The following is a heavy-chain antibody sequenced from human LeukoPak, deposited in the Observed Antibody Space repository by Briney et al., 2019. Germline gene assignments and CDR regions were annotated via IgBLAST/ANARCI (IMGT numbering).Heavy chain of an antibody. J-gene: IGHJ6*02. D-gene: IGHD6-6*01. CDR2: ISGSGGST. CDR1: GFTFSSYA. Sequence: GGSLRLSCAASGFTFSSYAMSWVRQAPGKGLEWVSAISGSGGSTYYADSVKGRFTISRANSKNTLYLQMNSLRAEDTAVYYCAKDSYSSSSGYYYYGMDVWGQGTTVTVSS. CDR3: AKDSYSSSSGYYYYGMDV. V-gene: IGHV3-23*01.